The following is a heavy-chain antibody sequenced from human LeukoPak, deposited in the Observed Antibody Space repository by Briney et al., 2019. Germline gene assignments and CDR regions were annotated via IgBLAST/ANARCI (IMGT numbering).Heavy chain of an antibody. V-gene: IGHV3-30-3*01. CDR1: GFTFSTYV. CDR2: ISYDGNNK. Sequence: PGGSLRLSCAASGFTFSTYVMHWVRQAPGKGLEWVAVISYDGNNKYYADSLKGRFTISRDNSKNTIYLQMNILRAEDTAVYYCARDKSVHFFDYWGQGALVTVSS. J-gene: IGHJ4*02. CDR3: ARDKSVHFFDY.